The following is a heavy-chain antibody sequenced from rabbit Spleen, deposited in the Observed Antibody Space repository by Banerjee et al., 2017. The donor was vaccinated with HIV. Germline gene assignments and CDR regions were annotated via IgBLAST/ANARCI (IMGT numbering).Heavy chain of an antibody. J-gene: IGHJ4*01. Sequence: QEQLEESGGGLVKPEGSLTLTCKASGFSFSDRDVMCWVRQAPGKGLEWIACINTATGKPVYATWAKGRFTISTTSSTTVTLQMTSLTAADTATYFCARDTGSGHYIDAYFDLWGQGTLVTVS. CDR1: GFSFSDRDV. D-gene: IGHD1-1*01. CDR2: INTATGKP. CDR3: ARDTGSGHYIDAYFDL. V-gene: IGHV1S45*01.